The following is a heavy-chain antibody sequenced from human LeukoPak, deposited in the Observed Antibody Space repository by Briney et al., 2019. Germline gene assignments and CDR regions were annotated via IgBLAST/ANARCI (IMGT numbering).Heavy chain of an antibody. CDR2: IYYSGST. V-gene: IGHV4-61*05. Sequence: SETLSLTCTVSGGSISSSSYYWGWIRQPPGKGLEWIGYIYYSGSTNYNPSLKSRVTISVDTSKNQFSLKLSSVTAADTAVYYCARASGYDYVWGSPRSGAFDIWGQGTMVTVSS. J-gene: IGHJ3*02. CDR3: ARASGYDYVWGSPRSGAFDI. CDR1: GGSISSSSYY. D-gene: IGHD3-16*01.